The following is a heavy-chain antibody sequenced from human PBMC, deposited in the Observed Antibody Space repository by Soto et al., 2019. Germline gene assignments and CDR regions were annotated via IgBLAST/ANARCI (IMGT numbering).Heavy chain of an antibody. J-gene: IGHJ6*02. CDR2: IYHSGNT. CDR3: ATSGWNEDFYYYYGMDV. Sequence: TSETLSLTCAVSGDSVTRSNWWSWVRQSPGKGLEWIGEIYHSGNTKYNPSLKSRITMSVDKAKNQFSLKMTSVTAADTAVYYCATSGWNEDFYYYYGMDVWGQGTTVTAP. V-gene: IGHV4-4*02. CDR1: GDSVTRSNW. D-gene: IGHD6-19*01.